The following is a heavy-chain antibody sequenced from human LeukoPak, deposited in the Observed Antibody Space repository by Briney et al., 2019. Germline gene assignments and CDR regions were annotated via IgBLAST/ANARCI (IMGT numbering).Heavy chain of an antibody. V-gene: IGHV1-58*02. CDR3: AAEEYCSSTSCSYGTDV. D-gene: IGHD2-2*01. J-gene: IGHJ6*02. CDR2: IYVGSGNT. CDR1: GFTFTSSA. Sequence: GASVKVSCKASGFTFTSSAMQWLRQARGQRLEWIGWIYVGSGNTNYAQKFQERVTITRDMSTSTAYMELSSLRSEDTAVYYCAAEEYCSSTSCSYGTDVWGQGTTVTVSS.